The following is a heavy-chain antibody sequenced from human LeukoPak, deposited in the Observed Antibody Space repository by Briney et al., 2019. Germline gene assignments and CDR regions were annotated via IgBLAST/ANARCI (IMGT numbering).Heavy chain of an antibody. V-gene: IGHV5-51*01. CDR2: IYPGDSDT. CDR3: ARLAYYYDSSGPYNWFDP. CDR1: GYSFTSYW. Sequence: GASLQISCKGSGYSFTSYWIGWVRELPGKGLEGMGIIYPGDSDTRYSPSFQGQVTISADKSISTAYLQWSNLKASDTAMYYCARLAYYYDSSGPYNWFDPWGQGTLVTVSS. D-gene: IGHD3-22*01. J-gene: IGHJ5*02.